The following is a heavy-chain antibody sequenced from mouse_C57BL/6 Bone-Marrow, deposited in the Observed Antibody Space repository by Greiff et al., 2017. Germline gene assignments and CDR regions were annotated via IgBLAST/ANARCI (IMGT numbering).Heavy chain of an antibody. CDR1: GYTFTSYW. J-gene: IGHJ3*01. D-gene: IGHD3-2*02. Sequence: QVQLQQSGAELVRPGTSVKLSCKASGYTFTSYWMHWVKQRPGQGLEWIGVIDPSDSYTNYNQKFKGKATLTVDTSSSTAYMQLSSLTSEDSAVYYCARGVSSSGSAWFAYWGQGTLVTVSA. CDR3: ARGVSSSGSAWFAY. CDR2: IDPSDSYT. V-gene: IGHV1-59*01.